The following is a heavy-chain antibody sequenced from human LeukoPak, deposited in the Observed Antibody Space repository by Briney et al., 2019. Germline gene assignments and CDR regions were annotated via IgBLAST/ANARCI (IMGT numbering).Heavy chain of an antibody. J-gene: IGHJ6*03. D-gene: IGHD2-2*01. CDR1: GFTFSSYA. CDR3: AKAFLGYCSSTSCYYMDV. Sequence: GGSLRLSCAASGFTFSSYAMSWVRQAPGKGLEWVSAISGSGGSTYYADSVKGRFTISRDNSKNTLYLQMNSLRAEDTAVYYCAKAFLGYCSSTSCYYMDVWGKGTTVTVSS. V-gene: IGHV3-23*01. CDR2: ISGSGGST.